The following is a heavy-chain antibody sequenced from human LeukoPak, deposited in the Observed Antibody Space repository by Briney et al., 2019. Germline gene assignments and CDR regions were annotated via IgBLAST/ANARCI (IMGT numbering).Heavy chain of an antibody. CDR3: ATQLTIFRGQVAQYYFDY. D-gene: IGHD3-3*01. CDR1: GGSFSSGSYY. V-gene: IGHV4-61*01. Sequence: SETLSLTCTVSGGSFSSGSYYWSWIRQPPGKGLEWIGYIYYSGSTNYNPSLKSRVTISVDTSKNQFSLKLSSVTAADTAVYYCATQLTIFRGQVAQYYFDYWGQGTLVTVSS. J-gene: IGHJ4*02. CDR2: IYYSGST.